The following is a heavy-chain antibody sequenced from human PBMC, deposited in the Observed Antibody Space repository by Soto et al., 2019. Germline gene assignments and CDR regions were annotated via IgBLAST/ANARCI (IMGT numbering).Heavy chain of an antibody. J-gene: IGHJ4*02. CDR2: IYWDDDK. D-gene: IGHD6-19*01. CDR3: AHSVVAGLGYYFDY. V-gene: IGHV2-5*02. CDR1: GFSLSSTRVA. Sequence: QITLKESGPTLVKPTQTLTLTCTFSGFSLSSTRVAVGWIRQPPGKALEWLALIYWDDDKRYSPFLKRSLTITKDTSKNQVVLTMTNMDPVDTATYYCAHSVVAGLGYYFDYWGQGTLVTVSS.